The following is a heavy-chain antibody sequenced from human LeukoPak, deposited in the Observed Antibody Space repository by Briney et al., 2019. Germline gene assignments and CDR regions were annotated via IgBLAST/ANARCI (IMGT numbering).Heavy chain of an antibody. CDR3: ARDLHLGGSAYDY. CDR1: GYTFTGYY. CDR2: INPNSGGT. V-gene: IGHV1-2*06. D-gene: IGHD3-16*01. J-gene: IGHJ4*02. Sequence: ASVKVSCKASGYTFTGYYMHWVRQAPGQGLEWMGRINPNSGGTNYAQKFQGRVTMTRDTSISTAYMVLSRLRSDDTAVYYCARDLHLGGSAYDYWGQGTLVTVSS.